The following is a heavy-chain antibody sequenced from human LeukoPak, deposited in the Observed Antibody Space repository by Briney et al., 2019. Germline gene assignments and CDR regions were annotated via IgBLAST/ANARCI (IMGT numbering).Heavy chain of an antibody. CDR2: IYYSGST. V-gene: IGHV4-39*07. CDR1: GGSISSSSYY. J-gene: IGHJ5*02. D-gene: IGHD3-3*01. Sequence: SETLSLTCTVSGGSISSSSYYWGWIRQPPGKGLEWIGSIYYSGSTYYNPSLKSRVTISVDTSKNQFSLKLSSVTAADTAVYYCARVSRVLRFLEWPSNDGGWFDPWGQGTLVTVSS. CDR3: ARVSRVLRFLEWPSNDGGWFDP.